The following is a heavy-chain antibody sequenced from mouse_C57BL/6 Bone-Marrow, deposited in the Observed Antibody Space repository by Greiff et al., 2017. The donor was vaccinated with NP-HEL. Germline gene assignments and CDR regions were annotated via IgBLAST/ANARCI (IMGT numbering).Heavy chain of an antibody. D-gene: IGHD2-4*01. J-gene: IGHJ2*01. CDR3: ARWIYYDLFDY. V-gene: IGHV14-3*01. CDR1: GFTIKNTY. Sequence: EVQLQQSVAELVRPGASVKLSCTASGFTIKNTYMHWVKQRPEQGLEWIGRIDPANGNTNYAAKFQGKATLTADTSSNTAYLQLSSLTSEDTAIDYCARWIYYDLFDYWGQGTTLTVSS. CDR2: IDPANGNT.